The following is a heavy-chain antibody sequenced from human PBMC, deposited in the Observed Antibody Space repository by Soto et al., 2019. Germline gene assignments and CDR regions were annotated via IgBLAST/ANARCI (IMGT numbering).Heavy chain of an antibody. CDR1: GYTFTSYD. Sequence: QVQLVQSGAEVKKPGASVKVSCKASGYTFTSYDINWVRQATGQGLEWMGWMNPNSGNTGYAQKFQGRVTMTRNTSISTAYMELSSLRSEDTAVYYCASRYNWNDVAYYYYGMDVWGQGTTVTVSS. J-gene: IGHJ6*02. V-gene: IGHV1-8*01. CDR2: MNPNSGNT. D-gene: IGHD1-1*01. CDR3: ASRYNWNDVAYYYYGMDV.